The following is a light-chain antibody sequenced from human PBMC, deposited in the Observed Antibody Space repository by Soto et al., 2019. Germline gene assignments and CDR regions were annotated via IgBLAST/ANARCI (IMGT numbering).Light chain of an antibody. CDR1: SSDVGGYNY. CDR2: YVS. V-gene: IGLV2-14*01. CDR3: SSYTTSSTVV. Sequence: QSVLTQPASVSGSPGQSITISCTGTSSDVGGYNYVSWYQQHPGKAPKLMIFYVSNRPSGISNRFSGSKSGNTASLTISGLQAEDEADYYCSSYTTSSTVVFGGGTKLNVL. J-gene: IGLJ3*02.